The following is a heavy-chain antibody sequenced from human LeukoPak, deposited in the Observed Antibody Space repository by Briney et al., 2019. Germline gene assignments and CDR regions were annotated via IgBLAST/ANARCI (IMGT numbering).Heavy chain of an antibody. CDR3: AKQLGYCSDGSCYFPY. D-gene: IGHD2-15*01. CDR1: GFAFSSSA. J-gene: IGHJ4*02. V-gene: IGHV3-23*01. Sequence: GGSLRLSCAASGFAFSSSAMSWVRQAPGKGLEWVSAISNNGGYTYYADSVQGRFTISRDNSKSTLCLQMNSLRAEDTAVYYCAKQLGYCSDGSCYFPYWGQGALVTVSS. CDR2: ISNNGGYT.